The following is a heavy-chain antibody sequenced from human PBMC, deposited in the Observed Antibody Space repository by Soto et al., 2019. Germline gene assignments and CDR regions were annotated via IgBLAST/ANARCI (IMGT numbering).Heavy chain of an antibody. CDR3: ARSGVLRYFDWLLPFDY. CDR1: GGSISSYY. J-gene: IGHJ4*02. D-gene: IGHD3-9*01. V-gene: IGHV4-59*01. Sequence: SETLSLTCTVSGGSISSYYWSWIRQPPGKGLEWIGYIYYSGSTNYNPSLKSRVTISVDTSKNQFSLKLSSVTAADTAVYYCARSGVLRYFDWLLPFDYWGQGTLVTSPQ. CDR2: IYYSGST.